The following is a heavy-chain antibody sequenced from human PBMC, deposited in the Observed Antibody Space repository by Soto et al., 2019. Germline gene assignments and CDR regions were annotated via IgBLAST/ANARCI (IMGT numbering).Heavy chain of an antibody. J-gene: IGHJ3*02. CDR3: ARERPRGFDSSGYCDDAFDI. Sequence: SETLSLTCTVSGGSISTYYWSWIRQPPGKGLEWIGYVYYSGSTNYNPSLKSRVTISVDTSKNQFSLKLSSATAADTAVYYCARERPRGFDSSGYCDDAFDIWGQGTMVTVSS. V-gene: IGHV4-59*01. CDR1: GGSISTYY. CDR2: VYYSGST. D-gene: IGHD3-22*01.